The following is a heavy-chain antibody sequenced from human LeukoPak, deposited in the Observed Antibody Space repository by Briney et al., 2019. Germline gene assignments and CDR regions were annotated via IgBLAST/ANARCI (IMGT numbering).Heavy chain of an antibody. CDR1: GFTFSSYA. CDR3: ASYSSSRGTFDY. D-gene: IGHD6-6*01. J-gene: IGHJ4*02. Sequence: GGSLRLSCAASGFTFSSYAMSCVRQAPGKGLEWVSAISGSGGSTYYADSVKGRFTISRDNSKSTLYLQMNSLRAEDTAVYCCASYSSSRGTFDYWGQGTLVTVSS. CDR2: ISGSGGST. V-gene: IGHV3-23*01.